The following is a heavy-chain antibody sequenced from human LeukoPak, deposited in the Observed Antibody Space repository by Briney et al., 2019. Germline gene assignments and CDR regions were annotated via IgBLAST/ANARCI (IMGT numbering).Heavy chain of an antibody. Sequence: SETLSLTCAVYGGSFSGYYWSWIRQPPGKWLEWIGEINHSGSTNYNPSLKSRVTISVDTSKNQFSLKLSSVTAADTAVYYCARDIVVVPAAIKRMNWFDSWGPGTLVTVSS. V-gene: IGHV4-34*01. CDR3: ARDIVVVPAAIKRMNWFDS. CDR1: GGSFSGYY. D-gene: IGHD2-2*01. J-gene: IGHJ5*01. CDR2: INHSGST.